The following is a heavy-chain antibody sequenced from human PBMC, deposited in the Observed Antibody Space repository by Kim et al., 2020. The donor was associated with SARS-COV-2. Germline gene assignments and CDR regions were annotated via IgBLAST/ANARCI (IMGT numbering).Heavy chain of an antibody. V-gene: IGHV3-9*01. CDR3: AKAYSSGAKGWPWVPTVAYYYGMDV. Sequence: GGSLRLSCAASGFTFDDYAMHWVRQAPGKGLEWVSGISWNSGSIGYADSVKGRFTISRDNAKNSLYLQMNSLRAEDTALYYCAKAYSSGAKGWPWVPTVAYYYGMDVWGQGTTVTVSS. CDR1: GFTFDDYA. CDR2: ISWNSGSI. J-gene: IGHJ6*02. D-gene: IGHD6-19*01.